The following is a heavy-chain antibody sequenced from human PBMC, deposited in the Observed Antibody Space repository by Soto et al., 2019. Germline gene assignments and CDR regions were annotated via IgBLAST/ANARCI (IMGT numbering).Heavy chain of an antibody. J-gene: IGHJ6*02. D-gene: IGHD4-4*01. CDR1: GYTFTSYG. V-gene: IGHV1-18*01. CDR3: ARARDDYSNDGYYYYGMDV. Sequence: ASVKVSCKASGYTFTSYGISWVRQAPGQGLEWMGWISAYNGNANYAQKLQGRVTMTTDESTSTAYMELSSPRSEDTAVYYCARARDDYSNDGYYYYGMDVWGQGTTVTVYS. CDR2: ISAYNGNA.